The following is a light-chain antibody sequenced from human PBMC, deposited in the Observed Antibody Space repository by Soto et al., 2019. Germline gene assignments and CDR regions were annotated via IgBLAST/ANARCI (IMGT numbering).Light chain of an antibody. Sequence: DIQMTQSPSTLSASVGDRVTITCRASQSISSWLAWYQQKPGKAPKLLIYKASSLESGVPSRFSGSGSGTEFPLTISSLQYDDFATYYCQQYNRYAWTFGQGTKLEIK. CDR1: QSISSW. CDR2: KAS. J-gene: IGKJ1*01. V-gene: IGKV1-5*03. CDR3: QQYNRYAWT.